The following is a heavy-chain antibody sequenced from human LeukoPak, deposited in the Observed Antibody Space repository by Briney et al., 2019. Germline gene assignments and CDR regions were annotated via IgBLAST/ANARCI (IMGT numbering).Heavy chain of an antibody. CDR3: ARGPNSNWSGLDF. CDR2: INSDGSSI. CDR1: GFTFSSHW. Sequence: GGSLRLSCAASGFTFSSHWMHWVRQAPGKGLVWVSRINSDGSSISYADSVKGRFTISRDNAKNTLYLQMNSLRAEDTAVYYCARGPNSNWSGLDFWGQGTLLTVSS. J-gene: IGHJ4*02. D-gene: IGHD6-6*01. V-gene: IGHV3-74*01.